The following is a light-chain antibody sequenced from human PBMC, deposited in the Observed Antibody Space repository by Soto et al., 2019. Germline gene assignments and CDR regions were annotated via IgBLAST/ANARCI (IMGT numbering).Light chain of an antibody. CDR3: QQYTQWPLFT. Sequence: EIVMTQSPVTLSVSPGERATLSCRASQSVSSNVAWYQQRPGQAPRLLIYATSTRATGIPARFSGSGSGTEFTLTISSLQSEDFAVYYCQQYTQWPLFTFGTGTKVDI. CDR1: QSVSSN. CDR2: ATS. J-gene: IGKJ3*01. V-gene: IGKV3-15*01.